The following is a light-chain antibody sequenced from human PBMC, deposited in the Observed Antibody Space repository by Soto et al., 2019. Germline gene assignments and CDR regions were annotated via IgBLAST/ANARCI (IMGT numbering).Light chain of an antibody. Sequence: DIVMTQSPDSLSVSLGERATINCKSSQNVLYSSNNKNYLAWYQQKPGQPPKLLVYWASTRESGVPDRFSGSGYGTDFTLTISSLQAEDVAVYYCQQYFTTPGTFGQGNKVEIK. V-gene: IGKV4-1*01. CDR2: WAS. CDR1: QNVLYSSNNKNY. CDR3: QQYFTTPGT. J-gene: IGKJ1*01.